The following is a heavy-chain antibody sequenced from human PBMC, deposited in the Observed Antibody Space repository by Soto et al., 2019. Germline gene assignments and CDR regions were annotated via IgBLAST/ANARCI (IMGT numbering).Heavy chain of an antibody. Sequence: QVQLVQSGAEVKKPGSSVKVSCKASGDTFTNYAINWVRQAPGQGLEWMGGLIPIFDAANYAQNFRGRVTITADESTSTAYMELSGLRSEDTAMYYCARKAESYGFDIWGQGTLVTVSS. CDR3: ARKAESYGFDI. D-gene: IGHD3-10*01. V-gene: IGHV1-69*01. CDR2: LIPIFDAA. CDR1: GDTFTNYA. J-gene: IGHJ3*02.